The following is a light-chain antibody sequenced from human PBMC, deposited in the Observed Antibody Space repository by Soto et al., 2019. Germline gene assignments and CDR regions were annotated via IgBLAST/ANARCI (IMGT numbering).Light chain of an antibody. V-gene: IGLV2-14*01. CDR1: SGDVGDYNY. CDR2: EVN. J-gene: IGLJ2*01. Sequence: QSALTQPASVSGSPGQSITISCTGTSGDVGDYNYVSWFQQRLGKAPKLIIYEVNNRPSGVSTRFSASKSASTASLTISGLQAEDEADYYCSSYSSSSTLVIFGGGTKLTVL. CDR3: SSYSSSSTLVI.